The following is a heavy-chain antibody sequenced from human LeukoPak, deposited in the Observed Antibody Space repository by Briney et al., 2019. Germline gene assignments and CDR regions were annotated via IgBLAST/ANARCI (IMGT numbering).Heavy chain of an antibody. CDR1: GFTFSNAW. CDR3: AKDLPSTYYYDSSGYYPGPYYFDY. D-gene: IGHD3-22*01. CDR2: IKSKTDGGTT. V-gene: IGHV3-15*01. Sequence: PGGSLRLSCAVSGFTFSNAWMSWVRQAPGKGLEWIARIKSKTDGGTTDYTAPVKGRFTISRDDSKNTLYLQMNSLRAEDTAVYYCAKDLPSTYYYDSSGYYPGPYYFDYWGQGTLVTVSS. J-gene: IGHJ4*02.